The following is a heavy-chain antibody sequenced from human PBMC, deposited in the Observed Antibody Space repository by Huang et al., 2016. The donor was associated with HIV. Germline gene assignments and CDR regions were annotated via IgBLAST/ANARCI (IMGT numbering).Heavy chain of an antibody. J-gene: IGHJ4*02. V-gene: IGHV5-51*01. CDR1: GYSFTSYW. CDR3: ARLSTTWYFDY. Sequence: EVQLVQSGAEVKKPGESLKISCKGSGYSFTSYWIGGVRQMPGKGREWMVIIHPGDSDTRYSPSFQGQATISADKSISTAYLQWSSLKASDTAMYYCARLSTTWYFDYWGQGTLVTVSS. CDR2: IHPGDSDT. D-gene: IGHD1-1*01.